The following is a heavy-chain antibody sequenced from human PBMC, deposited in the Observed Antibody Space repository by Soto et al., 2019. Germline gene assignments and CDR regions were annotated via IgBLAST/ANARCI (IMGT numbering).Heavy chain of an antibody. CDR2: ISSSSSYI. V-gene: IGHV3-21*01. CDR3: ARVRRDYYDSSGYYYAWGAFDI. Sequence: GGSLRLSCAASGFTFSSYSINWVRQAPGKGLEWVSSISSSSSYIYYADSVKGRFTISRDNAKNSLYLQMNSLRAEDTAVYYCARVRRDYYDSSGYYYAWGAFDIWGQGTMVTVS. D-gene: IGHD3-22*01. J-gene: IGHJ3*02. CDR1: GFTFSSYS.